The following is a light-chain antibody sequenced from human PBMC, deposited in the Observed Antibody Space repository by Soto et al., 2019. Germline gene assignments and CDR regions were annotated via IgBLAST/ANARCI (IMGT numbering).Light chain of an antibody. J-gene: IGKJ1*01. CDR3: QQTYSSPRT. V-gene: IGKV1-39*01. CDR1: QSISSY. Sequence: DIQMTQSPSSLSASVGDRVTITCRASQSISSYLNWYQQKPGKAPKLLIYDASNLETGVPSRFSGSGSGTDFTLTISNLQPEDFAVYYCQQTYSSPRTFGQGTKVDVK. CDR2: DAS.